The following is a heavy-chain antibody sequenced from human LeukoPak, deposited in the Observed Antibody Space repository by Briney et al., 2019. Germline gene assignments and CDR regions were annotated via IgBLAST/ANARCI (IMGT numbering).Heavy chain of an antibody. J-gene: IGHJ4*02. Sequence: GGSLRLSCAASGFTVSSNYMSWVRQAPGKGVEWVSVIYSGGSTYYADSGKGRFTISRHNSKNPLYLQINSLTAEDTAVYYCASLNSYSSSWYFDYWGQGTLVTVSS. CDR3: ASLNSYSSSWYFDY. CDR2: IYSGGST. V-gene: IGHV3-53*04. D-gene: IGHD6-13*01. CDR1: GFTVSSNY.